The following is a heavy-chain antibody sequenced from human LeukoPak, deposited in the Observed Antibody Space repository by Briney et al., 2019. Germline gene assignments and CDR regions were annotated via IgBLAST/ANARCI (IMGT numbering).Heavy chain of an antibody. CDR1: GFTFSSYE. V-gene: IGHV3-48*03. CDR2: LSSIGTTI. D-gene: IGHD3-16*01. CDR3: AVGGGY. J-gene: IGHJ4*02. Sequence: PGESLRLSCAASGFTFSSYEMNWVPQAPGKGREGVTYLSSIGTTIYYADSVKGRFTISRDNDKNSLVLQMNSLRAEDTAVYYCAVGGGYWGQGTLVTVSS.